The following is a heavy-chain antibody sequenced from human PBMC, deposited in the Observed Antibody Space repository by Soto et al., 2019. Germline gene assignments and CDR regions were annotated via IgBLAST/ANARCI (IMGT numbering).Heavy chain of an antibody. CDR3: ARVWLQGNWFDP. CDR1: GGTFSSYA. CDR2: IIPIFGTA. D-gene: IGHD3-10*01. Sequence: GPPVKVSCKASGGTFSSYAISWVRQAPGQGLEWMGGIIPIFGTANYAQKFQGRVTITADESTSTAYMELSSLRSEDTAVYYCARVWLQGNWFDPWGQGTLVTVSS. V-gene: IGHV1-69*13. J-gene: IGHJ5*02.